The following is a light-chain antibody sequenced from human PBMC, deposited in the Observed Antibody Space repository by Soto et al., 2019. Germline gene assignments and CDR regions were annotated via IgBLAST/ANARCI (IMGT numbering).Light chain of an antibody. CDR3: QQYNSYSPPWT. J-gene: IGKJ1*01. CDR2: KAS. CDR1: QSIRTW. V-gene: IGKV1-5*03. Sequence: DIQMTQSPSILSASVGDRVTITCRASQSIRTWLAWYQQKPGKAPTLLIYKASSLESGVPSRFSGSGSGTDFTLTISSLQPDDSATYYCQQYNSYSPPWTFGQGTKVEIK.